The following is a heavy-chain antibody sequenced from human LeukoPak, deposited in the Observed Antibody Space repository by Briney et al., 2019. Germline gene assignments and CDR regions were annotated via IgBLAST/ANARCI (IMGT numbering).Heavy chain of an antibody. D-gene: IGHD6-19*01. J-gene: IGHJ5*02. CDR1: GGSISGYY. CDR3: ARPQSVTGLGTGWFDP. CDR2: IYYSGST. V-gene: IGHV4-59*08. Sequence: SETLSLTCTVSGGSISGYYWSWIRQPPGKGLEWIGYIYYSGSTNYNPSLKSRVTISVDTSKNQFSLKLSSVTAADTAVYYCARPQSVTGLGTGWFDPWGQGTLVTVSS.